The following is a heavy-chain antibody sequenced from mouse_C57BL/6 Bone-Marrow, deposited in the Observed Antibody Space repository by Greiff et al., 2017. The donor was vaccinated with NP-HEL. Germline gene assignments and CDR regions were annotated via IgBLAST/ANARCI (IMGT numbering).Heavy chain of an antibody. J-gene: IGHJ4*01. CDR3: ARGYYGSKAMDY. D-gene: IGHD1-1*01. V-gene: IGHV1-64*01. Sequence: VQLQQSGAELVKPGASVKLSCKASGYTFTSYWMHWVKQRPGQGLEWIGMIHPNSGSTNYNEKFKSKATLTVDKSSSTAYMQLSSLTSEDSAVYYGARGYYGSKAMDYWGQGTSVTVSS. CDR2: IHPNSGST. CDR1: GYTFTSYW.